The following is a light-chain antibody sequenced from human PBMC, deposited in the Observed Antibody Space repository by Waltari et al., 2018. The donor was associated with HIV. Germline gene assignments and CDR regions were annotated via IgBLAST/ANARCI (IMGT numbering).Light chain of an antibody. CDR1: QGISTW. Sequence: DVQLTQSPRSLSASIGDRLTITCRASQGISTWLAWYRQIPGNVPALLIYDASTLKSGVPSRFSGSGSGTNFSLTISGLQPEDFATYFCQQTNSFPLTFGLGT. V-gene: IGKV1-12*01. CDR2: DAS. J-gene: IGKJ2*01. CDR3: QQTNSFPLT.